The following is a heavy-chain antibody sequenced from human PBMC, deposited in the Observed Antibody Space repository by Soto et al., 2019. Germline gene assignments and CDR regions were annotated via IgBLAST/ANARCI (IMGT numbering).Heavy chain of an antibody. CDR3: AREPHVVVVAATLAYFDY. V-gene: IGHV4-31*03. D-gene: IGHD2-15*01. CDR1: GGSISSGGYY. CDR2: IYYSGST. Sequence: PSETLSLTCTVSGGSISSGGYYWSWIRQHPGKGLEWIGYIYYSGSTYYNPSLKSRVTISVDTFKNQFSLKLSSVTAADTAVYYCAREPHVVVVAATLAYFDYWGQGTLVTVSS. J-gene: IGHJ4*02.